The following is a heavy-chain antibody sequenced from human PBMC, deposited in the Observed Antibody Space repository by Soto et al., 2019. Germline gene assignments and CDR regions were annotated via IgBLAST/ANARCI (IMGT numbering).Heavy chain of an antibody. V-gene: IGHV4-34*01. CDR2: INHSGST. CDR1: GGSFSGYY. J-gene: IGHJ5*02. D-gene: IGHD3-16*01. Sequence: PSETLSLTCAVYGGSFSGYYWSWIRQPPGKGLEWIGEINHSGSTNYNPSLKSRVTISVDTSKNQFSLKLSSVTAADTAVYYCARARTTRGRLRNWFDPWGQGTLVTVSS. CDR3: ARARTTRGRLRNWFDP.